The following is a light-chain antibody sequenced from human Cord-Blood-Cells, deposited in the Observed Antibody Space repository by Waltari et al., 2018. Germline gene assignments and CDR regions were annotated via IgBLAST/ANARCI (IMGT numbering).Light chain of an antibody. CDR3: QVWDSSSDHHWV. CDR1: NIGSKS. CDR2: DDR. J-gene: IGLJ3*02. V-gene: IGLV3-21*03. Sequence: SYVLTQPPSVSVVPGKTARITCGGNNIGSKSVHWYQQEPGQAPVLVVYDDRDRPSGIPGRFSGSNSGNTATLTISRVEAGDEADYYCQVWDSSSDHHWVFGGGTKLTVL.